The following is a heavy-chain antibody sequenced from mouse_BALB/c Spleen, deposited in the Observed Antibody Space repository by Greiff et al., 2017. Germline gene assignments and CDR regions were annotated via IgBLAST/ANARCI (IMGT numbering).Heavy chain of an antibody. V-gene: IGHV1S81*02. CDR1: GYTFTSYY. Sequence: VQLHQSGAELVKPGASVKLSCKASGYTFTSYYMYWVKQRPGQGLEWIGEINPSNGGTNFNEKFKSKSTLTVDKSSSTAYMQLSSLTAEDSAVYYCTRGHYYGDAMDYWGQGTSVTVSS. D-gene: IGHD1-2*01. CDR3: TRGHYYGDAMDY. J-gene: IGHJ4*01. CDR2: INPSNGGT.